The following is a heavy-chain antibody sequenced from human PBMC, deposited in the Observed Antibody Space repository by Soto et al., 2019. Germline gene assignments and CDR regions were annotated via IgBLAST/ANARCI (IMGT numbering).Heavy chain of an antibody. D-gene: IGHD1-26*01. V-gene: IGHV3-11*06. J-gene: IGHJ4*02. CDR3: ARGDTGSYSDFDY. Sequence: GGSLRLSCAASGFTFRNYYMSWIRQAPGKGLEWVSYTSSSSTYINYADSVKGRFTISRDNAENSLFLQMNRLRADDTAVYYCARGDTGSYSDFDYWGQGALVTVSS. CDR2: TSSSSTYI. CDR1: GFTFRNYY.